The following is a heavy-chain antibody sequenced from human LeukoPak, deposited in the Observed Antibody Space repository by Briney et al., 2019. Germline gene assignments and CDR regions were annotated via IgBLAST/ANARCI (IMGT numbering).Heavy chain of an antibody. CDR3: ARGALTYYYDS. CDR2: TSFSGRTI. V-gene: IGHV3-11*01. D-gene: IGHD4/OR15-4a*01. J-gene: IGHJ4*02. Sequence: GGSLRLSCAASGFIFSDYYMSWFRQVPGKGLEWIAYTSFSGRTIYYADSVKGRFTISRDNAKNSLFLQMNSLRAEDTTLYYCARGALTYYYDSWGQGTLVTVSS. CDR1: GFIFSDYY.